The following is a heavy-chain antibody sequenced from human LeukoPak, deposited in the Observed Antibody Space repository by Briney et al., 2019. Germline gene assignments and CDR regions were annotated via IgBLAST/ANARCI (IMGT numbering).Heavy chain of an antibody. Sequence: ASVKVSCKVSGYTLTELSMHWVRQAPGKGLEWMGDFDPEDGETIYAQKSQGRVTMTEDTSTDTAYMELSSLRSEDTAVYHCAVRSDSGSYRVFDYWGQGTLVTVSS. V-gene: IGHV1-24*01. CDR1: GYTLTELS. CDR3: AVRSDSGSYRVFDY. J-gene: IGHJ4*02. CDR2: FDPEDGET. D-gene: IGHD1-26*01.